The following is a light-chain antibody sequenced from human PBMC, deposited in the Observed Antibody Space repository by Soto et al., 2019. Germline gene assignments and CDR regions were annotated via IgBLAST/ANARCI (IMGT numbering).Light chain of an antibody. CDR2: AAS. Sequence: DIQMTQSPSSLSASVGDRVTITCRASQGIGSALGWYQQKPRKAPKHLIYAASSLQSGVPPRFSGSGYGTELTLTISSLQPEDFATYYCLQHNSYPPTFGGGTKVELK. CDR1: QGIGSA. CDR3: LQHNSYPPT. V-gene: IGKV1-17*01. J-gene: IGKJ4*01.